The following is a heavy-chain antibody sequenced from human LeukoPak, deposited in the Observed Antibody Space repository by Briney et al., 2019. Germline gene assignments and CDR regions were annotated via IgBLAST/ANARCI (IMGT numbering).Heavy chain of an antibody. D-gene: IGHD3-22*01. J-gene: IGHJ4*02. V-gene: IGHV3-30-3*01. CDR3: ARSRAPYDSSGYYDY. CDR2: ISYDGSNK. CDR1: GFTFSSYV. Sequence: GRSLRLSCAASGFTFSSYVMHWVRQAPGKGLEWVAVISYDGSNKYYADSVKGRFTISRDNSKNTLYLQMNSLRAEDTAVYYCARSRAPYDSSGYYDYWGQGTLVTVSS.